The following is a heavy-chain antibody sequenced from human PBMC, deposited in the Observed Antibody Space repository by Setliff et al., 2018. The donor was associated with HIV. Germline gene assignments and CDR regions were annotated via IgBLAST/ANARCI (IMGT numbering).Heavy chain of an antibody. J-gene: IGHJ4*02. Sequence: GGSLRLSCTTSGFTFGDYSMSWVRQAPGKGLEWVGFIRRKSYGGTTQFAASVKGRFSISRDDSEGIAYLQMHSLKIEDTGLYYCTRGARAPSTRVTIFGVVSEYWGQGTLVTVSS. CDR3: TRGARAPSTRVTIFGVVSEY. CDR2: IRRKSYGGTT. V-gene: IGHV3-49*04. D-gene: IGHD3-3*01. CDR1: GFTFGDYS.